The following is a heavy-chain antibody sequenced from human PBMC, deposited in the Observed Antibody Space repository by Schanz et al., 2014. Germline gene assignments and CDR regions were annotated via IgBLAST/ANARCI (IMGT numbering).Heavy chain of an antibody. V-gene: IGHV3-23*01. CDR3: AKYGGGYSYGFVEY. CDR2: ISGSGGDT. CDR1: GITFSDYA. J-gene: IGHJ4*02. Sequence: EVQLLESGGALEQPGGSLRLSCAASGITFSDYAMTWVRQAPGQGLEWVSTISGSGGDTYPADSVKGRFTISRDNSNNPLYLQMKSLRAEDTAVYYCAKYGGGYSYGFVEYWGQGILVTVSS. D-gene: IGHD5-18*01.